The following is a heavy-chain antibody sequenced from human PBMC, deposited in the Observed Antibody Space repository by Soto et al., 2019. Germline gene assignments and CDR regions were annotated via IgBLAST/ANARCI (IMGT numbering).Heavy chain of an antibody. CDR3: AKHQANRLLDAFDI. Sequence: SRRLSCAASGFTFSSCAVSWVRQAPGKGLEWVSAISGSGGSTYYADSVKGRFTISRDNSKNTLYLQMNSLRAEDTAVYCCAKHQANRLLDAFDIWGQGTMVTVSS. J-gene: IGHJ3*02. V-gene: IGHV3-23*01. D-gene: IGHD3-10*01. CDR1: GFTFSSCA. CDR2: ISGSGGST.